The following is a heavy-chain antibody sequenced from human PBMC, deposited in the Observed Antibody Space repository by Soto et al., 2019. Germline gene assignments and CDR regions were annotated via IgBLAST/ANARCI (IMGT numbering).Heavy chain of an antibody. V-gene: IGHV4-31*03. CDR2: IYYTGGA. Sequence: QVQLQESGPGLVKASETLSLTCTVSNRSVISDGHYWSWIRQLPGKGLEWLGYIYYTGGAYYNPSLKSRRYMSRDTSTNVFSLEMKSVSAADTAVYYCARYARRPLHWYFDLWGRGTLVTVSS. J-gene: IGHJ2*01. D-gene: IGHD6-6*01. CDR1: NRSVISDGHY. CDR3: ARYARRPLHWYFDL.